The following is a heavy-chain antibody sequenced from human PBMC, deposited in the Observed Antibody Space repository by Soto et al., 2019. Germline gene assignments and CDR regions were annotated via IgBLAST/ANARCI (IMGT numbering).Heavy chain of an antibody. J-gene: IGHJ3*02. CDR2: ISAYNGNT. Sequence: GASVKVSCKASGYTFTSYGISWVRQAPGQGLEWMGWISAYNGNTNYAQKLQGRVTMTTDTSTSTAYMELRSLRSDDTAVYYCARETGYYDSSGWLLYAFDIWGQGTMVTVSS. CDR3: ARETGYYDSSGWLLYAFDI. CDR1: GYTFTSYG. V-gene: IGHV1-18*01. D-gene: IGHD3-22*01.